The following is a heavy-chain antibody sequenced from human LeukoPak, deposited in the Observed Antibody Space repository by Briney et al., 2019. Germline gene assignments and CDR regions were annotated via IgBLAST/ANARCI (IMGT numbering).Heavy chain of an antibody. J-gene: IGHJ4*02. Sequence: SETLSLTCTVSGASISDSDFFWAWVRQPPGKGLEWIGNIYYSGTTYYNPSLKSRVTISVDTSKNQFSLKLSSVTAADTAVYYCARGRAAAGGDDWGQGTLVTVSS. V-gene: IGHV4-39*01. CDR1: GASISDSDFF. CDR2: IYYSGTT. CDR3: ARGRAAAGGDD. D-gene: IGHD6-13*01.